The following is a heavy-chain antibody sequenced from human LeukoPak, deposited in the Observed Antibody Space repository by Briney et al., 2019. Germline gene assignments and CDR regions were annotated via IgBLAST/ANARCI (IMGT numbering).Heavy chain of an antibody. Sequence: PGRSLRLSCTASGFTFGDYAMSWVRQAPGKGLEWVSFITSSSTTIYYADSVKGRFTISRDNAKNSLYLQMNSLRDEDTAVYYCARSGGNSVAGDYWGQGTLVTVSS. CDR1: GFTFGDYA. V-gene: IGHV3-48*02. J-gene: IGHJ4*02. D-gene: IGHD4-23*01. CDR3: ARSGGNSVAGDY. CDR2: ITSSSTTI.